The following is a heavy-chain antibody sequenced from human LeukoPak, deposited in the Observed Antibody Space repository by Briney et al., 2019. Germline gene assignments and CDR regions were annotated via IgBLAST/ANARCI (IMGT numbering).Heavy chain of an antibody. J-gene: IGHJ6*03. V-gene: IGHV3-21*01. Sequence: PGGSLRLSCAASGFTFSSYSMNWVRQAPGKGLEWVSSISSSSSYIYYADSVKGRFTISRDNAKNSLYLQMDSLRAEDTAVYYCARDFSSSWYRAYYYYYYMDVWGKGTTVTVSS. CDR2: ISSSSSYI. D-gene: IGHD6-13*01. CDR1: GFTFSSYS. CDR3: ARDFSSSWYRAYYYYYYMDV.